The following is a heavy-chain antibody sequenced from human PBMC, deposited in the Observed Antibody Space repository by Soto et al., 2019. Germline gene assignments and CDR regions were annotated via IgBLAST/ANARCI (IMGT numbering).Heavy chain of an antibody. V-gene: IGHV1-18*01. J-gene: IGHJ4*02. CDR3: AVTFLWFGEYFDY. Sequence: ASVKVSCKASGYTFTSYGISWVRQAPGQGLEWMGWISAYNGNTNYAQKLQGRVTMTTDTSTSTAYRELRSLRSDDTAVYYCAVTFLWFGEYFDYWGQGTLVTVSS. CDR2: ISAYNGNT. D-gene: IGHD3-10*01. CDR1: GYTFTSYG.